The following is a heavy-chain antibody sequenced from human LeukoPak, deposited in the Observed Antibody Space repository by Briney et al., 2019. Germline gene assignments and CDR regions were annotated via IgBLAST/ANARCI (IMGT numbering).Heavy chain of an antibody. D-gene: IGHD3-3*01. Sequence: SVKVSCKASGGTFSSYAISWVRQAPGQGLEWMGGIIPIFGTANYAQKFQGRVTITADESTSTAYMELSSLRAEDTAVYYCARDRDTIFGVVTNWFDPWGQGTLVTVSS. J-gene: IGHJ5*02. CDR2: IIPIFGTA. CDR1: GGTFSSYA. CDR3: ARDRDTIFGVVTNWFDP. V-gene: IGHV1-69*13.